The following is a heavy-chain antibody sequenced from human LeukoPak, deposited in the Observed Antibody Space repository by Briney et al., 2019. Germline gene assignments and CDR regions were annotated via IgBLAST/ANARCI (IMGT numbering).Heavy chain of an antibody. CDR3: AREKDIVVVVAATESDIDAFDI. CDR2: ISGSGGST. Sequence: GGSLRLSCAASGFTFSSYAMSWVRQAPGKGLEWVSAISGSGGSTYYADSVKGRFTISRDNSKNTLYLQMNSLRAEDTAVYYCAREKDIVVVVAATESDIDAFDIWGQGTMVTVSS. CDR1: GFTFSSYA. D-gene: IGHD2-15*01. V-gene: IGHV3-23*01. J-gene: IGHJ3*02.